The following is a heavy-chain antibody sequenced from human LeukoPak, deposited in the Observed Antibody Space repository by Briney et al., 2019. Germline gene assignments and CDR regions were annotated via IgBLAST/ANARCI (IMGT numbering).Heavy chain of an antibody. J-gene: IGHJ4*02. D-gene: IGHD6-13*01. CDR1: GFTFSSYA. V-gene: IGHV3-30-3*01. CDR2: ISYDGNNK. Sequence: GGSLRLSCAASGFTFSSYAMQWVRQAPGKGLEWVAVISYDGNNKYYIDSVKGRFTISRGNSKNTLYLQMNSLRAEDTAVYYCARSRSSGGGYFDYWGQGTLVTVSS. CDR3: ARSRSSGGGYFDY.